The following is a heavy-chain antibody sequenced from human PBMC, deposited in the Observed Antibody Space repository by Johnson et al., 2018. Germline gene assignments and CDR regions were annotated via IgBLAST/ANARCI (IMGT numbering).Heavy chain of an antibody. J-gene: IGHJ6*02. CDR2: IIPIFGTP. D-gene: IGHD2-8*01. CDR1: GGTFERFS. V-gene: IGHV1-69*01. Sequence: QVQLVESGAEVTKPGSSVKVPCKASGGTFERFSINWVRQAPGPGLAWVGGIIPIFGTPHYAPSFPGRVTLTAHELTTTAYMELSRLKSEDTAGYYWAKASIVLGYCTEGACYTNGRDVWGQGTTVTVSS. CDR3: AKASIVLGYCTEGACYTNGRDV.